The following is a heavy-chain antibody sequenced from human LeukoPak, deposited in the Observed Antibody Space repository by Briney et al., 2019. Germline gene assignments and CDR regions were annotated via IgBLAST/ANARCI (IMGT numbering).Heavy chain of an antibody. D-gene: IGHD5-24*01. CDR2: IYYSGST. J-gene: IGHJ4*02. CDR3: ARDKVEGPTKFDY. Sequence: PSETLSLTCTVSGGSISSYYWSWIRQPPGKGLEWIGYIYYSGSTNYNPSLKSRVTISVDTSKNQFSLKLSSVTAADTAVYYCARDKVEGPTKFDYWGQGTLVTVSS. CDR1: GGSISSYY. V-gene: IGHV4-59*01.